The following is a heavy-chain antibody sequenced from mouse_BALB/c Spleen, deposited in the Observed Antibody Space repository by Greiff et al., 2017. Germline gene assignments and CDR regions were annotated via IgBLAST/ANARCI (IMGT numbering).Heavy chain of an antibody. V-gene: IGHV1-87*01. CDR2: IYPGDGDT. J-gene: IGHJ4*01. Sequence: QVQLQQSGAELARPGASVKLSCKASGYTFTSYWMQWVKQRPGQGLEWIGAIYPGDGDTRYTQKFKGKATLTADKSSSTAYMQLSSLASEDSAVYYCAAYGNPYAMDYWGQGTSVTVSS. CDR3: AAYGNPYAMDY. CDR1: GYTFTSYW. D-gene: IGHD2-10*02.